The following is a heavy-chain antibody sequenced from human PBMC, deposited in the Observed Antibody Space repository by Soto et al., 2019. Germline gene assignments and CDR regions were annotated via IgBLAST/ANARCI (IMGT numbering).Heavy chain of an antibody. D-gene: IGHD3-3*01. Sequence: ASVKVSCKASGYTFTSYAMHWVRQAPGQRLEWMGWINAGNGNTKYSQKFQGRVTITRDTSASTAYMELSSLRSEATAVYYCARDRGKHHIRFLEWSYYYYGMDVWGQGTTVTVSS. CDR3: ARDRGKHHIRFLEWSYYYYGMDV. V-gene: IGHV1-3*01. J-gene: IGHJ6*02. CDR1: GYTFTSYA. CDR2: INAGNGNT.